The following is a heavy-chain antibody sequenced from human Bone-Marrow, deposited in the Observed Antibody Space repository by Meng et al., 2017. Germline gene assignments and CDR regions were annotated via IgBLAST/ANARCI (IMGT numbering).Heavy chain of an antibody. V-gene: IGHV4-59*01. D-gene: IGHD3-10*01. CDR1: GDSISGYY. J-gene: IGHJ4*02. CDR2: IHYSGST. Sequence: SETLSLTCTVSGDSISGYYCTWIRQPPGKGLEWIGYIHYSGSTNYNPSLESRVTISVDTSKNQFSLKLNSVTAADTAVYYCARDSHGSTYGYFDYWGRGTLVTVSS. CDR3: ARDSHGSTYGYFDY.